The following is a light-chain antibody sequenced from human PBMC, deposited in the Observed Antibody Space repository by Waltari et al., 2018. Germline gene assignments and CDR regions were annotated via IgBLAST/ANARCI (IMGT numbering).Light chain of an antibody. CDR3: QQYNNGAT. J-gene: IGKJ1*01. Sequence: EVVMTQSPATLSVSPGERATLSCRASQSVSNNLAWYQQKAGQTPRLLIYGASTRATGIPVRFSGSGSGTEFSLIISSLQSEDFAVCYCQQYNNGATFGQGTKVEIK. CDR1: QSVSNN. V-gene: IGKV3-15*01. CDR2: GAS.